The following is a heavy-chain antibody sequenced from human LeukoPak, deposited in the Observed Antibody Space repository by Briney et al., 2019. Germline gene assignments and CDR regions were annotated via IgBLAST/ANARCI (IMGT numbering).Heavy chain of an antibody. CDR2: ISNDGNNK. CDR1: ASTSGSYA. Sequence: GGSLTLSWPPFASTSGSYAMHWVSQLQGRWRGWVALISNDGNNKSYAASVKGRFTIFRDNTKTTLYLQMNRLRAEDTAVYYCGKSRGSTVAWEAVDYWGQGTLVSVSS. D-gene: IGHD4-23*01. V-gene: IGHV3-30-3*02. CDR3: GKSRGSTVAWEAVDY. J-gene: IGHJ4*02.